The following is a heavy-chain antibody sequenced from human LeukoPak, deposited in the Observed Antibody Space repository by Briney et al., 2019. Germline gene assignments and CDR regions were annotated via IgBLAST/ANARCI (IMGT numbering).Heavy chain of an antibody. CDR3: ARDLYRIVVVPHYFDC. J-gene: IGHJ4*02. D-gene: IGHD3-22*01. CDR2: IRGNGGST. V-gene: IGHV3-23*01. Sequence: PGGSLRLSCAASGFTFSSYGMSLVRAAPRKGAEWVSAIRGNGGSTYYAVSVKGRFTISRDNSKNTLYLQMNSLRAEDTAVYYCARDLYRIVVVPHYFDCWGQGTLVTVSS. CDR1: GFTFSSYG.